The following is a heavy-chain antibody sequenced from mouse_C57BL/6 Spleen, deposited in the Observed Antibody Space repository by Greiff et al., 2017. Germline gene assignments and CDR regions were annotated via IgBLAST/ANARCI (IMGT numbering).Heavy chain of an antibody. J-gene: IGHJ3*01. CDR1: GYTFTSYW. D-gene: IGHD2-5*01. CDR3: ARPIYSNYGGFAY. V-gene: IGHV1-50*01. Sequence: QVQLQQPGAELVKPGASVKLSCKASGYTFTSYWMQWVKQRPGQGLEWIGEIDPSDSYTNYNQKFKGKATLTVDTSSSTAYMQLSSLTSEDSAVYYCARPIYSNYGGFAYWGQGTLVTVSA. CDR2: IDPSDSYT.